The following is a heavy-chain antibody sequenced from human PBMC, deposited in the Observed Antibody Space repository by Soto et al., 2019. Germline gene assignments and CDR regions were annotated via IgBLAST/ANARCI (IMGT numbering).Heavy chain of an antibody. CDR2: INHSGST. J-gene: IGHJ3*02. Sequence: SETLSLTCAVYGGSFSGYYWSWIRQPPGKGLEWIGEINHSGSTNYNPSLKSRVTISVDTSKNQFSLKLSSVTAADTAVYYCARVQKIVVVVAATPDAFDIWGQGTMVTVSS. V-gene: IGHV4-34*01. CDR1: GGSFSGYY. CDR3: ARVQKIVVVVAATPDAFDI. D-gene: IGHD2-15*01.